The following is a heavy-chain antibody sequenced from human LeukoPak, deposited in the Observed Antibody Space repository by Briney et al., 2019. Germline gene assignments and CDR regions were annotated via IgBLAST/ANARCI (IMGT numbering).Heavy chain of an antibody. D-gene: IGHD6-19*01. CDR2: ISASGSST. CDR1: GFTFSSYA. CDR3: AKGGSGWYKDY. V-gene: IGHV3-23*01. J-gene: IGHJ4*02. Sequence: GGSLRLSCAASGFTFSSYALTWVRQAPGKGLEWVSAISASGSSTFYADSVKGRFTISRDNSKNTLYLQMNSLRAEDTAVYYCAKGGSGWYKDYWGQGTLVTVSS.